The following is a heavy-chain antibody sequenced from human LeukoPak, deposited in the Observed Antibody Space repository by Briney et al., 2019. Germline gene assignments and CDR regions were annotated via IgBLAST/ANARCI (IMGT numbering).Heavy chain of an antibody. CDR1: GGTFSSYA. CDR2: INPNSGGT. J-gene: IGHJ6*03. D-gene: IGHD3-3*01. V-gene: IGHV1-2*02. Sequence: ASVKVSCKASGGTFSSYAISWVRQAPGQGLEWMGWINPNSGGTNYAQKFQGRVTMTRDTSISTAYMELSRLRSDDTAVYYCARDRPVLRFLMGYYMDVWGKGTTVTVSS. CDR3: ARDRPVLRFLMGYYMDV.